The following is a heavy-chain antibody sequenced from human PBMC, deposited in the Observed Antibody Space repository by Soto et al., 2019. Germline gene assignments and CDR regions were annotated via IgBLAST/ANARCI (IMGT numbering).Heavy chain of an antibody. CDR1: GGTFSSYA. CDR2: IIPIFGTA. V-gene: IGHV1-69*13. J-gene: IGHJ5*02. Sequence: GASVKVSCKASGGTFSSYAISWVRQAPGQGLEWMGGIIPIFGTANYAQKFQGRVTITADESTSTAYMELSSLRSEDTAVYYCARFSSPGYGDYNWFDPWGQGTLVTVSS. D-gene: IGHD4-17*01. CDR3: ARFSSPGYGDYNWFDP.